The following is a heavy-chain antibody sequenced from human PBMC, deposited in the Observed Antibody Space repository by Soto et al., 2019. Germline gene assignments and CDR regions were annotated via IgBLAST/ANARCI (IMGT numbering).Heavy chain of an antibody. CDR3: ARGLILWFGELSRRGGYYYYVDV. CDR2: INDSGNI. D-gene: IGHD3-10*01. V-gene: IGHV4-34*01. J-gene: IGHJ6*03. CDR1: GGSFSGYQ. Sequence: QVQLQQWGAGLLKPSETLSLTCAVYGGSFSGYQWTWIRQTPGKGLEWIGEINDSGNINYNPSLKSRVTILVDTAKKQISLKLSSVTAADTAVYYGARGLILWFGELSRRGGYYYYVDVWGKGTTVTVSS.